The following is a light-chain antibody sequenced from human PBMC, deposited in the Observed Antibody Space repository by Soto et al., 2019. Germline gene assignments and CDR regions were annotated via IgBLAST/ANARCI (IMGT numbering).Light chain of an antibody. Sequence: QAALTQTASVSGSLGQSITISCSGTSSDVGAYNYVSWYQQYPGKAPKLMIYHVTDRPSGVSNRFSGSKSGNTASLTISGLQAEDEADYYCCSYTTSNTFVFGTGNKVTVL. CDR2: HVT. J-gene: IGLJ1*01. CDR1: SSDVGAYNY. CDR3: CSYTTSNTFV. V-gene: IGLV2-14*01.